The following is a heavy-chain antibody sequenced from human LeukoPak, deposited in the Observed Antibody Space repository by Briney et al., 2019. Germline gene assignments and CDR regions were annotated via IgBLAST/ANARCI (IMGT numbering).Heavy chain of an antibody. CDR1: GGSFSGYY. CDR2: INHSGST. CDR3: ARGLLSSLEDAFDI. V-gene: IGHV4-34*01. J-gene: IGHJ3*02. Sequence: SETLSLTCAVYGGSFSGYYWSWIRQPPGKGLEWIGGINHSGSTNYSPSLKSRVTISVDTSKNQFSLKLSSVTAADTAVYYCARGLLSSLEDAFDIWGQGTMVTVSS. D-gene: IGHD6-6*01.